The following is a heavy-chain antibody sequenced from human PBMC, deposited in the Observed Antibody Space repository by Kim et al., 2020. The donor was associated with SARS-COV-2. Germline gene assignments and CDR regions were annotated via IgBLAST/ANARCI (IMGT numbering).Heavy chain of an antibody. V-gene: IGHV4-39*01. Sequence: SETLSLTCTVSGGSISSSSYYWGWIRQPPGKGLEWIGSIYYSGSTYYNPSLKSRVTISVDTSKNQFSLKLSSVTAADTVVYYCARRRIELWAGIDYWGQG. J-gene: IGHJ4*02. CDR1: GGSISSSSYY. D-gene: IGHD5-18*01. CDR3: ARRRIELWAGIDY. CDR2: IYYSGST.